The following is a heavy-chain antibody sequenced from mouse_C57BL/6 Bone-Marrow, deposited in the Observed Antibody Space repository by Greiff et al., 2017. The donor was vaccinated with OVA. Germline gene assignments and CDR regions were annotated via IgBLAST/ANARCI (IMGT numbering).Heavy chain of an antibody. CDR3: GRELWLRREAWFAF. CDR1: GYAFSSSW. V-gene: IGHV1-82*01. Sequence: QVQLKESGPELVKPGASVKISCKASGYAFSSSWMNWVKQRPGQGLAWIGRIYPGDGDTNYNGKFKGKATLTADKSSSTAYMQLSSLTAEDSAVDFCGRELWLRREAWFAFWGKGTLVTVSA. CDR2: IYPGDGDT. D-gene: IGHD2-2*01. J-gene: IGHJ3*01.